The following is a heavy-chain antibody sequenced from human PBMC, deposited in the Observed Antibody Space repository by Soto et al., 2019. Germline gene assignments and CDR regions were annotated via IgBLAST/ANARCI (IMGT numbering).Heavy chain of an antibody. CDR2: IYSGGST. CDR3: ARAPIPSDSSGYLPYYFDY. D-gene: IGHD3-22*01. J-gene: IGHJ4*02. Sequence: PGGSLRLSCAASGFTFTSYTMNWVRQAPGKGLEWVSVIYSGGSTYYADSVKGRFTISRDNSKNTLYLQMNSLRAEDTAVYYCARAPIPSDSSGYLPYYFDYWGQGTLVTVSS. CDR1: GFTFTSYT. V-gene: IGHV3-53*01.